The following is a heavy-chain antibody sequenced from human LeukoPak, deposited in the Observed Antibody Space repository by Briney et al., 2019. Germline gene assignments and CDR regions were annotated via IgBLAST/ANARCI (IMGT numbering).Heavy chain of an antibody. V-gene: IGHV4-38-2*02. CDR2: IYHSGST. CDR1: GYSISSGYY. Sequence: SETLSLTCTVSGYSISSGYYWGWIRQPPGKGLEWIGSIYHSGSTYYNPSLKSRVTISVDTSKNQFSLKLSSVAAADTAVYYCARESYYGSGSYRVDYWGQGTLVTVSS. D-gene: IGHD3-10*01. CDR3: ARESYYGSGSYRVDY. J-gene: IGHJ4*02.